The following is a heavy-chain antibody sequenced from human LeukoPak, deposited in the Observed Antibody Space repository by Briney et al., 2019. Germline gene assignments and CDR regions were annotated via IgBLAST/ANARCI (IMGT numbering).Heavy chain of an antibody. CDR3: AKDSGPWGYCTTTSCYFAY. D-gene: IGHD2-2*01. J-gene: IGHJ4*02. V-gene: IGHV3-23*01. CDR2: ISGSGSSP. Sequence: GGSLRLSCVASVFTFSSFAMSWVRPAPGKGLEWVSAISGSGSSPYYADSVKGRFTISRDNSKSTLYLQMNSLRAGDTAVYYCAKDSGPWGYCTTTSCYFAYWGQGALVTVSS. CDR1: VFTFSSFA.